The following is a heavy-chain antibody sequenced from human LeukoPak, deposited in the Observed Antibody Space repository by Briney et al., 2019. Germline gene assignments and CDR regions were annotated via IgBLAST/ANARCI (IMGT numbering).Heavy chain of an antibody. CDR1: GYTFTSYY. D-gene: IGHD7-27*01. Sequence: ASVRVSCKASGYTFTSYYMHWVRQAPGQGLEWMGIINPSGGSTSYAQKFQGRVTMTRDTSTSTVYMELSSLRSEDTAVYYCARVPLNWGPFDYWGQGTLVTVSS. J-gene: IGHJ4*02. V-gene: IGHV1-46*01. CDR2: INPSGGST. CDR3: ARVPLNWGPFDY.